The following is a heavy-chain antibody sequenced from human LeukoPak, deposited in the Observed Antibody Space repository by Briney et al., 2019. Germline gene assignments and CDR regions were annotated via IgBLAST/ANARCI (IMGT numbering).Heavy chain of an antibody. CDR3: ARDDYGDYVRSLDAFDI. D-gene: IGHD4-17*01. CDR1: GYTFTGYY. CDR2: INPNSGGT. Sequence: GASVKVSCKASGYTFTGYYMHWVRQAPGQGLAWMGWINPNSGGTNYAQKFQGRVTMTRDTSISTAYMELSRLRSDDTAVYYCARDDYGDYVRSLDAFDIWGQGTMVTVSS. J-gene: IGHJ3*02. V-gene: IGHV1-2*02.